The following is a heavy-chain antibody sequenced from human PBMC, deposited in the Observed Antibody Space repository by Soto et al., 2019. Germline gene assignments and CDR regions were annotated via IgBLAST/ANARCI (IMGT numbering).Heavy chain of an antibody. D-gene: IGHD3-3*01. V-gene: IGHV1-18*01. CDR2: ISAYNGNT. Sequence: ASVTVSCKASGYTFTSYGISWVRQAPGQGLEWMGWISAYNGNTNYAQKLQGRVTMTTDTSTSTAYMELRSLRSDDTAVYYCARERRVLQDFWSGYYYYYGMDVWGQGTTVTVSS. CDR1: GYTFTSYG. CDR3: ARERRVLQDFWSGYYYYYGMDV. J-gene: IGHJ6*02.